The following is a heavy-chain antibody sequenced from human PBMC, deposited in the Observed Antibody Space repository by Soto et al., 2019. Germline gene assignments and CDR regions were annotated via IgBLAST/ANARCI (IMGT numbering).Heavy chain of an antibody. CDR1: GGSISSYY. J-gene: IGHJ4*02. Sequence: SETLSLTCTVSGGSISSYYWSWIRQPPGKGLEWIGYIYYSGSTNYNPSLKSRVTISVDTSKNQFSLKLSSATAADTAVYYCASSGYSGYETPTLFDYWGQGTLVTVSS. CDR3: ASSGYSGYETPTLFDY. D-gene: IGHD5-12*01. CDR2: IYYSGST. V-gene: IGHV4-59*01.